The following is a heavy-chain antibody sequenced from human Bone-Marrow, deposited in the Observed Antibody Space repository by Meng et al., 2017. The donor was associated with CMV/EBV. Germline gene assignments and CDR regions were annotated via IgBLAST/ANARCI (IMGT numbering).Heavy chain of an antibody. CDR3: ARGGEWLEWGDFDY. Sequence: VQAETSGAEVKRAGASVKVSVKASGYTLTGYYMPGVRTAPGQGLEWMGWINPNSGGTNYAQKFQGRVTMTRDTSISTAYRGLGRLRSDDTAVYYCARGGEWLEWGDFDYWGQGTLVTVSS. J-gene: IGHJ4*02. CDR2: INPNSGGT. V-gene: IGHV1-2*02. CDR1: GYTLTGYY. D-gene: IGHD6-19*01.